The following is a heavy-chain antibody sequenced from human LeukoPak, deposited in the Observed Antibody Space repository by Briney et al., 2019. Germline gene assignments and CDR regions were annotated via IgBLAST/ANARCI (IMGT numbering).Heavy chain of an antibody. Sequence: GESLKISCKGSGYSFATYWIGWVRQMPGKGLEWMGIIYPGDSDTRYSPSFQGQVTISADKSIDTAYLQWSSLKASDTAMYYCARSSRVEAAGYHPYSMDVWGQGTTVTVSS. V-gene: IGHV5-51*01. CDR2: IYPGDSDT. J-gene: IGHJ6*02. CDR1: GYSFATYW. CDR3: ARSSRVEAAGYHPYSMDV. D-gene: IGHD3-16*02.